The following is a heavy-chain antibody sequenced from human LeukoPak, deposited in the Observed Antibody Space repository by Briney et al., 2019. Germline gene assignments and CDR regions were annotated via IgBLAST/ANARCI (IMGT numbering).Heavy chain of an antibody. CDR3: ARTGTGNYFDY. D-gene: IGHD7-27*01. Sequence: SETLSLTCAVSGYTISSGYYWGWIRQPPGRGLEWIGTIYYSGITNYNPSLKSRVTISLDTSKNHFSLKLSSLTAADTAMYHCARTGTGNYFDYWGQGTLVTVSS. V-gene: IGHV4-38-2*01. CDR1: GYTISSGYY. J-gene: IGHJ4*02. CDR2: IYYSGIT.